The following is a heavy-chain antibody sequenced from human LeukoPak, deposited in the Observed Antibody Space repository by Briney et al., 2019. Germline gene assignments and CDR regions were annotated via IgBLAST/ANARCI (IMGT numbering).Heavy chain of an antibody. CDR3: ARDSYSSGWRIGY. D-gene: IGHD6-19*01. CDR1: GYSFVLYG. CDR2: ISNYNGNT. V-gene: IGHV1-18*01. Sequence: GASVKVSCKASGYSFVLYGISWVRQAPGQGPEWMGWISNYNGNTNYAQKLQGRVTMTTDTSTSTAYMELRSLRSDDTAVYYCARDSYSSGWRIGYWGQGTLVTVSS. J-gene: IGHJ4*02.